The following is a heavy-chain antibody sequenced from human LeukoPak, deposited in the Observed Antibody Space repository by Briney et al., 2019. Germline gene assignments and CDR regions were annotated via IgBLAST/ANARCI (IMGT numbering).Heavy chain of an antibody. CDR3: ARDPQFPDNYYYYMDV. J-gene: IGHJ6*03. V-gene: IGHV3-30*03. CDR1: GFSFSYYG. D-gene: IGHD1-14*01. Sequence: GGSLRLSCAASGFSFSYYGMHWVRQAPGKGLEWVALISYAGNIKYYADSVKGRFIISRDNSKNTLYLQMNSLRAEDTAVYYCARDPQFPDNYYYYMDVWGKGTTVTVSS. CDR2: ISYAGNIK.